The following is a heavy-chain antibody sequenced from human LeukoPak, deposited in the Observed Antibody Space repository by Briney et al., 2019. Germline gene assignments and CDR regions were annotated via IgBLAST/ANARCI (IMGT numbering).Heavy chain of an antibody. D-gene: IGHD3-10*01. CDR1: GFTFSSYA. CDR3: ARAWFGELFPFFDY. V-gene: IGHV3-30-3*01. J-gene: IGHJ4*02. Sequence: PGRSLRLSCAASGFTFSSYAMHWVRQAPGKGLEWVAVISYDGSNKYYADSVKGRFTISRDNSKNTLYLQMNSLRAEDTAVYYCARAWFGELFPFFDYWGQGTLVTVSS. CDR2: ISYDGSNK.